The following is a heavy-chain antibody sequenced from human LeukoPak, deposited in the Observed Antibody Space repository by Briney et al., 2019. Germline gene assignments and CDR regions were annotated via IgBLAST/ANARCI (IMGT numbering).Heavy chain of an antibody. CDR3: ARRRMAVAGMIQSYWYFDL. J-gene: IGHJ2*01. V-gene: IGHV4-39*07. D-gene: IGHD6-19*01. CDR1: GGSISSSSYY. Sequence: SETLSLTCTVSGGSISSSSYYWGWIRQPPGKGLEWIGSIYYSGSTNYNPSLKSRVTISVDTSKNQFSLKLSSVTAADTAVCYCARRRMAVAGMIQSYWYFDLWGRGTLVTVSS. CDR2: IYYSGST.